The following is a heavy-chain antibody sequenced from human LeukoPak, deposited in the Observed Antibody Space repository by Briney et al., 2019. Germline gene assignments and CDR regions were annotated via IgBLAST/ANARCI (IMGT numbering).Heavy chain of an antibody. V-gene: IGHV1-18*01. CDR3: TRTYYDSSAPPYDN. CDR2: ISAYNGNT. J-gene: IGHJ4*02. Sequence: ASVKVSCKASGYTLTSYGISGVRQAPGQELAWMGWISAYNGNTNYPQNLQGRVTLTTDTSTRPVHMEPRSLRSGEPAVYSFTRTYYDSSAPPYDNWGEETLVTVSS. CDR1: GYTLTSYG. D-gene: IGHD3-22*01.